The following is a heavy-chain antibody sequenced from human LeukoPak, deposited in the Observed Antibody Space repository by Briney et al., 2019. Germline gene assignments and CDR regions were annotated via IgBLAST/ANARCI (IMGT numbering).Heavy chain of an antibody. J-gene: IGHJ4*02. CDR2: ISSSGSTI. Sequence: QPGGSLRLSCAASGFTFSSYEMNWVRQAPGKGLEWVSYISSSGSTINFADSVKGRFTISRDNAKNSLFLQMNSLRAEDTAVYYCARVTYILGAQPLDYWGQGTLVTVSS. CDR3: ARVTYILGAQPLDY. V-gene: IGHV3-48*03. CDR1: GFTFSSYE. D-gene: IGHD1-26*01.